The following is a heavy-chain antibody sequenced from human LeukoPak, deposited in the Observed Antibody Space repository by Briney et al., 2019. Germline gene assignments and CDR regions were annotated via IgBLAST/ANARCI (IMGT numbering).Heavy chain of an antibody. CDR2: ISGSGGST. CDR3: ARDHRGGVGYYYYYYMDV. J-gene: IGHJ6*03. V-gene: IGHV3-23*01. D-gene: IGHD3-16*01. Sequence: GGSLRLSCAASGFTFSSYGMSWVRQAPGKGLEWVSAISGSGGSTYYADSVKGRFTISRDNAKNTLYLQMNSLRAEDTAVYYCARDHRGGVGYYYYYYMDVWGKGTTVTISS. CDR1: GFTFSSYG.